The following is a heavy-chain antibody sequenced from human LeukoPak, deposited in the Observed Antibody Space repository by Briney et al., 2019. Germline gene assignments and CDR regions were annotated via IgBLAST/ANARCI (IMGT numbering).Heavy chain of an antibody. J-gene: IGHJ6*03. D-gene: IGHD6-13*01. CDR3: ARDPSSWYYYYMDV. CDR1: GFTFSSFG. CDR2: ISSTGGTA. Sequence: PGGSLRLSCAASGFTFSSFGMSWVRQAPGKGLEWVSAISSTGGTAYYADSVKGRFTISRDNSKNTLYLQMNSLRAEDTAVYYCARDPSSWYYYYMDVWGKGTTVTVSS. V-gene: IGHV3-23*01.